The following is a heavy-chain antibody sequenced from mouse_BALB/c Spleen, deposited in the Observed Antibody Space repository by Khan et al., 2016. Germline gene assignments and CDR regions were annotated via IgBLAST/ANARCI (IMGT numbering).Heavy chain of an antibody. D-gene: IGHD2-2*01. CDR3: GRDGYDPC. V-gene: IGHV2-9*02. Sequence: QVQLKESGPGLVAPSQSLSITCTVSGFSLTSYNIHWVRQPPGKGLEWLGVIWAGGTTTYNSALLSRLSIRTADSTSQAFYKMNSLQTDDRARYYCGRDGYDPCGGQGTLTTFSA. CDR2: IWAGGTT. CDR1: GFSLTSYN. J-gene: IGHJ3*01.